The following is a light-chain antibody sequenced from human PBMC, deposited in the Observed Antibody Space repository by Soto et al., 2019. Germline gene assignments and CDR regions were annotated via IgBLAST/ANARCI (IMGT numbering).Light chain of an antibody. Sequence: EIVLTQSPATLSLSPGERATLSCRASQKIGTFLAWYQQKPGQAPRLLFYDASNRATGVPPRFSGSGSGTDFTLTISSLEPEDLGVYYWQHRFNWPLTFGGGTKVEIK. CDR3: QHRFNWPLT. CDR1: QKIGTF. J-gene: IGKJ4*01. V-gene: IGKV3-11*01. CDR2: DAS.